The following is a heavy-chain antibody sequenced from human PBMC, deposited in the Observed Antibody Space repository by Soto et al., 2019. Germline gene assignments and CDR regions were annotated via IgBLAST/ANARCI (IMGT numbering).Heavy chain of an antibody. Sequence: GGSLRLACAASGFTFSSYSMNWVRQAPGKGLEWVSSISSSSSYIYYADSVKGRFTISRDNAKNSLYLQMNSLRAEDTAVYYCARDDVLLWFGELLYEGSFDYWGQGTLVTVSS. D-gene: IGHD3-10*01. CDR3: ARDDVLLWFGELLYEGSFDY. CDR2: ISSSSSYI. V-gene: IGHV3-21*01. J-gene: IGHJ4*02. CDR1: GFTFSSYS.